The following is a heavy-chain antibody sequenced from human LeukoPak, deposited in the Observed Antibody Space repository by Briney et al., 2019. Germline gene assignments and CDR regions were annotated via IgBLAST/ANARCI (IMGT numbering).Heavy chain of an antibody. CDR2: INPNSGGT. D-gene: IGHD5-18*01. Sequence: ASVKVSCKASGYTFTGYYMNWVRQAPGQGLEWMGRINPNSGGTNYAQKFQGRVTMTRDTSISTAYMELSRLRSDDTAVYYCARDHRDLRGYSFIFYNWFDPWGQGTLVTVSS. CDR1: GYTFTGYY. V-gene: IGHV1-2*06. J-gene: IGHJ5*02. CDR3: ARDHRDLRGYSFIFYNWFDP.